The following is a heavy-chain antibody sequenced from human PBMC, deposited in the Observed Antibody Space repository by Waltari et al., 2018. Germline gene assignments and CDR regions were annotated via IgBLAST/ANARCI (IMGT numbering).Heavy chain of an antibody. CDR2: IWHDGRKK. D-gene: IGHD4-4*01. CDR1: GLPFSSYG. J-gene: IGHJ3*02. CDR3: ARDDDSNPGAFDI. Sequence: QVQLVESGGGVVQPGRSLRLSCAGSGLPFSSYGMEWVRQAPGKGLEWVEVIWHDGRKKYYGDSVKGRFTISRDNSKNMLYLQMNSLRVEDTAMYYCARDDDSNPGAFDIWGQGTMVTVSS. V-gene: IGHV3-33*01.